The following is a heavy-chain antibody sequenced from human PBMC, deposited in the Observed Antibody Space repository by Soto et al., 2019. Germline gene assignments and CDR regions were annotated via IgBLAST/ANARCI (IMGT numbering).Heavy chain of an antibody. D-gene: IGHD3-10*01. CDR2: INPNSGGT. Sequence: ASVKVSCKASGYTFTGYYMHWVRQAPGQGFEWMGWINPNSGGTNYAQKFQGWVTMTRDTSISTAYMELSRLRSDDTAVYYCARDYYGSGSRYYYGMDVWGQGTTVTVSS. V-gene: IGHV1-2*04. CDR1: GYTFTGYY. CDR3: ARDYYGSGSRYYYGMDV. J-gene: IGHJ6*02.